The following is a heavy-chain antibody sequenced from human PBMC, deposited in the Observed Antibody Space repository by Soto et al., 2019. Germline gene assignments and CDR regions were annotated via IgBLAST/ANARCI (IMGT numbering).Heavy chain of an antibody. CDR1: GFTFSSYA. CDR2: ISYDGSNK. CDR3: ARDKGYSYGLDY. D-gene: IGHD5-18*01. V-gene: IGHV3-30-3*01. Sequence: QVQLVESGGGVVQPGRSLRLSCAASGFTFSSYAMNWVRQAPGKGLEWVAVISYDGSNKYYADSVKGRFTISRDNSKNPLYLQMNSLRAEDTAVYYCARDKGYSYGLDYWGQGTLVTVSS. J-gene: IGHJ4*02.